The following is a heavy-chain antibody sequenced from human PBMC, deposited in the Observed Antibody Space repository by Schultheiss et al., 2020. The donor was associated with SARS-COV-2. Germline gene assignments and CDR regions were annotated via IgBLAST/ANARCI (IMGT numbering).Heavy chain of an antibody. CDR3: ARAPPNYYDSSANWFDP. CDR2: INHSGST. D-gene: IGHD3-22*01. V-gene: IGHV4-34*01. Sequence: SQTLSLTCAVHGGSFSGYYWSWIRQPPGKGLEWIGEINHSGSTNYNPSLKSRVTISVDTSKNQFSLKLSSVTAADTAVYYCARAPPNYYDSSANWFDPWGQGTLVTVSS. J-gene: IGHJ5*02. CDR1: GGSFSGYY.